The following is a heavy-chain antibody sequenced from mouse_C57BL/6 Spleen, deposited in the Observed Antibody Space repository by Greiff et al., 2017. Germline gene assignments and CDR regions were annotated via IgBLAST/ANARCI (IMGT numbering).Heavy chain of an antibody. Sequence: QVQLQQSGAELVKPGASVKMSCKASGYTFTSYWITWVKQRPGQGLEWIGDIYPGSGSTNYNEKFKSKATLTVDTSSSTAYMQLSSLTSEDSAVYYCARKGDYSPFCWYFDVWGTGTTVTVSS. D-gene: IGHD2-12*01. CDR1: GYTFTSYW. CDR3: ARKGDYSPFCWYFDV. CDR2: IYPGSGST. V-gene: IGHV1-55*01. J-gene: IGHJ1*03.